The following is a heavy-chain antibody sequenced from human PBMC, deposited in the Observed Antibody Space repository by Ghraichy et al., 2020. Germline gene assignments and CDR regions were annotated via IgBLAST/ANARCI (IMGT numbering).Heavy chain of an antibody. J-gene: IGHJ4*02. CDR1: GFTFSNYG. V-gene: IGHV3-33*01. CDR3: ARDPFPELQDFVPPGKY. Sequence: GGSLRLSCAASGFTFSNYGMHWVRQAPGKGLEWVAVIWYDGSDTYYADSVKGRFTISRDNSKNTLYLQMNSLRVEDTAVYYCARDPFPELQDFVPPGKYWGPETLFTVSS. CDR2: IWYDGSDT. D-gene: IGHD3-9*01.